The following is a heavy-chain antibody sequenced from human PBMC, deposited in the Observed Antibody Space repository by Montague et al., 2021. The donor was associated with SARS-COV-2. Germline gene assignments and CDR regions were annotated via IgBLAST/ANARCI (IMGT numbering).Heavy chain of an antibody. CDR2: ISWNSGSI. CDR1: GFTFDDYA. D-gene: IGHD4-17*01. J-gene: IGHJ4*02. V-gene: IGHV3-9*01. Sequence: LRPSCAASGFTFDDYAMHWVRQAPGKGLEWVSGISWNSGSIGYADSVKGRFTISRDNAKNSLYLQMNSLRAEDTALYCCAFYGDYALDYWGQGTLVTVSS. CDR3: AFYGDYALDY.